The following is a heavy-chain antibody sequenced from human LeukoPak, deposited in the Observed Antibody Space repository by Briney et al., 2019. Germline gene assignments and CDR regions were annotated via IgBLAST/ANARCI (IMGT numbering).Heavy chain of an antibody. D-gene: IGHD2-15*01. J-gene: IGHJ4*01. V-gene: IGHV3-7*01. CDR1: GFTIDSFH. CDR2: IDEAGKDR. CDR3: ARASPGVVFNYFDY. Sequence: GGSLRLSCVASGFTIDSFHMSWVRQAPGQGVEWAANIDEAGKDRYYADSVKGRFTISRDNTKNSVFLDMTSLRVEDTATYFCARASPGVVFNYFDYWGQGALVPVSS.